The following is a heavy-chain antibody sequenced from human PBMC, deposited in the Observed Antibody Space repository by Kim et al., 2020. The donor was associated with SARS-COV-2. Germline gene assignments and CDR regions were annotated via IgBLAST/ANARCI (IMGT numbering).Heavy chain of an antibody. CDR2: IYYSGTT. CDR3: ATLPLDILSTTPRP. CDR1: GGSISSSGYY. Sequence: SETLSLTCTVSGGSISSSGYYWGWIRQPPGKGLEWIASIYYSGTTYYNPSLKSRVTISVDTSRNQFSLRLNSVSAADTAVYYCATLPLDILSTTPRPWGQGTPVTVSS. D-gene: IGHD5-12*01. J-gene: IGHJ4*02. V-gene: IGHV4-39*01.